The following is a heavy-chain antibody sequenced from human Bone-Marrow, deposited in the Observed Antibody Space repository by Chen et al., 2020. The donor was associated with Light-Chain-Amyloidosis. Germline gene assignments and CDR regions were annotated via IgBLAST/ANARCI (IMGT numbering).Heavy chain of an antibody. CDR3: ARVGRGQLVRGRFDY. V-gene: IGHV4-34*01. J-gene: IGHJ4*02. CDR2: ISHSGST. Sequence: QVHLQQWGAGLLKPSETLSLTCAVYGGSISDFHWSWIRQPPGKGLEWIGEISHSGSTNYNPSLKSRVTISVDTSKNQFALKLNAVTAADTAVYYCARVGRGQLVRGRFDYWGQGTLVTVSS. CDR1: GGSISDFH. D-gene: IGHD6-13*01.